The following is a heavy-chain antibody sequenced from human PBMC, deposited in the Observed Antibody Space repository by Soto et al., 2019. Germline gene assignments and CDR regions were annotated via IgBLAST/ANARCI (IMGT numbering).Heavy chain of an antibody. CDR1: GYTFTSYY. J-gene: IGHJ5*02. V-gene: IGHV1-46*01. CDR2: INPSGGST. CDR3: ARESNIGVVPAAGFDP. D-gene: IGHD2-2*01. Sequence: GASVKVSCKASGYTFTSYYMHWVRQAPGQGLEWMGIINPSGGSTSYAQKFQGRVTMTRDTSTSTVYMELSSLRSEDTAVYYCARESNIGVVPAAGFDPWGQGTLVTVSS.